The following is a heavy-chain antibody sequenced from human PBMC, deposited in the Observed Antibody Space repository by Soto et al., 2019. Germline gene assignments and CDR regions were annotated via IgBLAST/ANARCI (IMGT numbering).Heavy chain of an antibody. Sequence: ASVKVSCKASGYTFTGYYMHWVRQAPGQGLEWMGWINPNSGGTNYAQKFQGWVTMTRDTSISTAYMELSRLRSDDTAVYYCARLRGYSSSGAAGNYYYYGMDVWGQGTTVTVSS. CDR1: GYTFTGYY. V-gene: IGHV1-2*04. CDR3: ARLRGYSSSGAAGNYYYYGMDV. D-gene: IGHD6-6*01. CDR2: INPNSGGT. J-gene: IGHJ6*02.